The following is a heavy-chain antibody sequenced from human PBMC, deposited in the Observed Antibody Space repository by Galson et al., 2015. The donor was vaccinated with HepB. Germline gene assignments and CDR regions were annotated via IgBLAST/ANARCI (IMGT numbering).Heavy chain of an antibody. CDR1: GFTFNNYW. D-gene: IGHD1-26*01. CDR3: AKEMSEVGVNDY. Sequence: SLRLSCAASGFTFNNYWMRWVRQAPGKGLEWVASIKYDGSERYYLDSVRGRFTISRDNAKNSLFLQMNSLKAEDTAVYYCAKEMSEVGVNDYWGQGTLVTVSS. J-gene: IGHJ4*02. CDR2: IKYDGSER. V-gene: IGHV3-7*03.